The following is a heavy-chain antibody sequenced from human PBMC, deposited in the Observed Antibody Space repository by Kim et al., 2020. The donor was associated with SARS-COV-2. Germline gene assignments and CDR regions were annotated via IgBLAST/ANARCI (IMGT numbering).Heavy chain of an antibody. CDR3: ARDYPAFRYSYGQYYYGMEV. CDR1: GFTFSSYS. J-gene: IGHJ6*02. V-gene: IGHV3-21*01. Sequence: GGSLRLSCAASGFTFSSYSMNWVRQAPGKGLEWVSSISSSSSYIYYADSVKGRFTISRDNAKNSLYLQMNSLRAEDTAVYYCARDYPAFRYSYGQYYYGMEVWGQGTTVTVSS. D-gene: IGHD5-18*01. CDR2: ISSSSSYI.